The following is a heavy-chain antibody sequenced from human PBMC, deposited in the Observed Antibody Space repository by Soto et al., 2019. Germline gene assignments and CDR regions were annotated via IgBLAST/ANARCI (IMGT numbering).Heavy chain of an antibody. V-gene: IGHV3-30*18. Sequence: QVQLVESGGGVVPPGRSLRLSCAASGFTFSTHAMHWVRQAPGKGLEWVAVVSYDGSEKYYADSVKGRFTISRDNSKNTLDLQMNSLRPEDTAVYYCAQDRQWLAKHFDYWGQGTLVTVSS. CDR1: GFTFSTHA. CDR3: AQDRQWLAKHFDY. J-gene: IGHJ4*02. CDR2: VSYDGSEK. D-gene: IGHD6-19*01.